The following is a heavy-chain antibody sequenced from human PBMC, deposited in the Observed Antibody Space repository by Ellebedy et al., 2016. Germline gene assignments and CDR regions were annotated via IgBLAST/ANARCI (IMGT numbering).Heavy chain of an antibody. Sequence: SETLSLTXAVYGGSFSGYYWSWIRQPPGKGLEWIGEINHSGSTNYNPSLKSRVTISVDTSKNQFSLKLSSVTAADTAVYYCARLGLNYYDSSGQPPPDYWGQGTLVTVSS. V-gene: IGHV4-34*01. D-gene: IGHD3-22*01. J-gene: IGHJ4*02. CDR3: ARLGLNYYDSSGQPPPDY. CDR2: INHSGST. CDR1: GGSFSGYY.